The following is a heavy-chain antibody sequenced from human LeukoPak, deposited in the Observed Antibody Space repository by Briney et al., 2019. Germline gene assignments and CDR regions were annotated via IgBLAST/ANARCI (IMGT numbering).Heavy chain of an antibody. J-gene: IGHJ5*02. D-gene: IGHD3-16*02. CDR2: IYYSGST. Sequence: SETLSLTCTVSGGSVSSYYWSWIRQPPRKGLEWIGYIYYSGSTNYNPSLKSRVSISLHTPNNQFSLTLSSVTAGHAAVYYCPTTRHSLAHKWFEPWGEGTLVTVSS. CDR1: GGSVSSYY. CDR3: PTTRHSLAHKWFEP. V-gene: IGHV4-59*02.